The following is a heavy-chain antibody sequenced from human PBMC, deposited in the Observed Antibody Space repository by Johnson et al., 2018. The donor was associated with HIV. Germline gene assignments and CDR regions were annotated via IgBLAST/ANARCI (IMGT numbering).Heavy chain of an antibody. CDR2: INWNGGSI. V-gene: IGHV3-20*04. D-gene: IGHD4-23*01. Sequence: EQLVESGGGVVRPGGSLRLSCAASGFTFDYYGMTWVRQTPGKGLEWVSGINWNGGSIGYADSVKGRFTISRDNAKNSLYLQMSSLRAEDTALYYCARAVDYGGNSPSRAFDIWGRGTLVTVSS. CDR1: GFTFDYYG. J-gene: IGHJ3*02. CDR3: ARAVDYGGNSPSRAFDI.